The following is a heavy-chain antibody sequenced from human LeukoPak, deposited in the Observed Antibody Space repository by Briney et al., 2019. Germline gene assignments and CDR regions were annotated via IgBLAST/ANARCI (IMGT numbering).Heavy chain of an antibody. D-gene: IGHD3-16*01. J-gene: IGHJ4*02. CDR1: GVSISSYW. CDR2: IYYSGST. CDR3: ARAPILGYFDY. Sequence: SETLSLTCTAAGVSISSYWWSWIRQPPGNGLEWSGYIYYSGSTNYNPARKSRVTISVDTSKNQCSLKLSSVTAADTAVYYCARAPILGYFDYWGQGTLVTVSS. V-gene: IGHV4-59*01.